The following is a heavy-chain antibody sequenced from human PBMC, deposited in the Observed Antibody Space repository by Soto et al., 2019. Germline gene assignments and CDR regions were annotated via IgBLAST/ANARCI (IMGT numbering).Heavy chain of an antibody. CDR1: GFTFNSYA. Sequence: EVQLVESGGGLVQPGGSLRLSCAASGFTFNSYAMYWVRQAPGKGLEYVSAISSNGGSTYYANSVKGRFTISRDNSKNTLYLQMGSLRAEDMAVYYCARDRDETGYYYYYMDVWGKGTTVTVSS. CDR3: ARDRDETGYYYYYMDV. D-gene: IGHD3-10*01. CDR2: ISSNGGST. V-gene: IGHV3-64*01. J-gene: IGHJ6*03.